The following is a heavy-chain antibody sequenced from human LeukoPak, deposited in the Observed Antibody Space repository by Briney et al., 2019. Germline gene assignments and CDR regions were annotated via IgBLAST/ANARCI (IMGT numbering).Heavy chain of an antibody. Sequence: GGSLRLSCAASGFTFSSYAMTWVRQAPGKGLEWVSAISGSGDSTYYADSVKGRFTISRDNAKNSLYLQMNSLRAEDTAVYYCARSADRSGYFREITLYYFDYWGQGTLVTVSS. CDR3: ARSADRSGYFREITLYYFDY. D-gene: IGHD3-22*01. J-gene: IGHJ4*02. V-gene: IGHV3-23*01. CDR1: GFTFSSYA. CDR2: ISGSGDST.